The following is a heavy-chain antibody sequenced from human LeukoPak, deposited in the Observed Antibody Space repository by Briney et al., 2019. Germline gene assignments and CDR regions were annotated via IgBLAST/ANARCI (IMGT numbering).Heavy chain of an antibody. CDR3: ARNKGSDY. D-gene: IGHD1/OR15-1a*01. CDR1: GFPFSSYW. J-gene: IGHJ4*02. V-gene: IGHV3-7*01. CDR2: IKQDGSEK. Sequence: GGSLRLSCAASGFPFSSYWMSWVRQAPGKGLEWVANIKQDGSEKYYVDYVKGRFTISRDNAKNSLYLQMNSLRAEDTAVYYCARNKGSDYWGQGTLVTVSS.